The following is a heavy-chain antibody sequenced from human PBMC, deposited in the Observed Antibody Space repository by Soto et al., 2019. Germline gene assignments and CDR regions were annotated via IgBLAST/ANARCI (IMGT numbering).Heavy chain of an antibody. CDR3: AREGYCSGGSCYRGYYYYYGMDV. D-gene: IGHD2-15*01. CDR2: IIPIFGTA. J-gene: IGHJ6*02. Sequence: SVKVSCKASGGTFSSYAISWVRQAPGQGLEWMGGIIPIFGTANYAQKFQGRVTITADESTSTAYMELSSLRSEDTAVYYCAREGYCSGGSCYRGYYYYYGMDVWGQGTTVTVSS. V-gene: IGHV1-69*13. CDR1: GGTFSSYA.